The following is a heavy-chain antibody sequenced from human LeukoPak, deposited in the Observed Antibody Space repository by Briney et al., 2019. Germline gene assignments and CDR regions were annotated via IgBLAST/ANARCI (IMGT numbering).Heavy chain of an antibody. CDR1: GGSFSSDA. D-gene: IGHD2-21*02. Sequence: GASVKVSCKASGGSFSSDAISWVRQVAGQGLEWVGQIIPIYGATNYAQKFQDRVTITTVDSPSTAHMELSSLRPDDTAVYYCAREARICGNTDCYPAFDIWGQGTTVIVSS. V-gene: IGHV1-69*05. J-gene: IGHJ3*02. CDR2: IIPIYGAT. CDR3: AREARICGNTDCYPAFDI.